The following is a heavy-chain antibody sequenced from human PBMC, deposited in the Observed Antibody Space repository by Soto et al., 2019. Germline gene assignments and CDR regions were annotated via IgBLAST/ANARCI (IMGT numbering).Heavy chain of an antibody. D-gene: IGHD3-3*01. CDR1: GGTFSSYA. V-gene: IGHV1-69*06. CDR3: AKVPTPYDFWSGYLDY. J-gene: IGHJ4*02. Sequence: ASVKVSCKASGGTFSSYAISWVRQAPGQGLEWMGGIIPIFGTANYAQKFQGRVTSTADKSTSTAYMELSSLRSEDTAVYYCAKVPTPYDFWSGYLDYWGQGTLVTVSS. CDR2: IIPIFGTA.